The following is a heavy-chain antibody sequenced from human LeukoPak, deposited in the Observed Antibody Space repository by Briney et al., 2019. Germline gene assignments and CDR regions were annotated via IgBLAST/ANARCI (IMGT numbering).Heavy chain of an antibody. CDR1: GGSISSDY. CDR2: IYTSGST. J-gene: IGHJ4*02. V-gene: IGHV4-4*07. D-gene: IGHD3-9*01. CDR3: ARAHYDILTGYYRALSYYFDY. Sequence: PSETLSLTVTVSGGSISSDYWSWIRQPAGQGLEWIGRIYTSGSTNYNPSLKSRVTISYTSKNQFSLTLNSVTAADTAVYYCARAHYDILTGYYRALSYYFDYWGQGTLVTVSS.